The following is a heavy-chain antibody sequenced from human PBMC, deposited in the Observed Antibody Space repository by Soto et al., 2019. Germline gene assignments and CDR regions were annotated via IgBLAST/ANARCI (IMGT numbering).Heavy chain of an antibody. Sequence: SVKVSCKASGGTFSSYAISWVRQAPGQGLEWMGGIIPIFGTANYAQKFQGRVTITADKSTSTAYMELSSLRSEDTAVYYCARELTDTAMAQRVDYYYYYGMDVWGQGTTVTVS. D-gene: IGHD5-18*01. CDR2: IIPIFGTA. V-gene: IGHV1-69*06. J-gene: IGHJ6*02. CDR1: GGTFSSYA. CDR3: ARELTDTAMAQRVDYYYYYGMDV.